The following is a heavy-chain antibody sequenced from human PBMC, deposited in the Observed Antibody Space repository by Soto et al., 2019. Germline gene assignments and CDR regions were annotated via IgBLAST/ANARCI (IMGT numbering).Heavy chain of an antibody. CDR2: IKSKTDGGTT. D-gene: IGHD3-9*01. V-gene: IGHV3-15*07. CDR3: TTDLTDILPWDV. Sequence: EVQLVESGGGLVKPGGSLRLSCAASGFTFSNAWMNWVCQAPGKGLEWVGRIKSKTDGGTTDYAAPVKGRFTISRDDSKNTLYLQMNSLKTEDTAVYYCTTDLTDILPWDVWGQGTTVTVSS. J-gene: IGHJ6*02. CDR1: GFTFSNAW.